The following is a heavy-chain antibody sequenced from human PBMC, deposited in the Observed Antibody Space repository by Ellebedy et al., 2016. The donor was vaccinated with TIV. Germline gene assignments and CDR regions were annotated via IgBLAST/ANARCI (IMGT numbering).Heavy chain of an antibody. CDR2: INQNGKS. V-gene: IGHV4-34*01. CDR3: ARGGLYYDILTGYYSSYYYGMDV. J-gene: IGHJ6*02. CDR1: GGSFSDHY. D-gene: IGHD3-9*01. Sequence: SETLSLTCAVSGGSFSDHYWSWIRQPPGKGLEWIGEINQNGKSNYNPSLKSRVTMSVDTSKNQFSLKLSSVTAADTAVYYCARGGLYYDILTGYYSSYYYGMDVWGQGTTVTVSS.